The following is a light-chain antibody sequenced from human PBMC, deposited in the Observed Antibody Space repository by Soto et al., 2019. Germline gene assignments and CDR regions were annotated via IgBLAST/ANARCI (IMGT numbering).Light chain of an antibody. Sequence: EIVLKQSPATVSLSPGERATLCCRASQSVSSYLAWYQQKPGQAPRILMYDASTRATGIPARFSGCVSGTEFTHTISRLQSQDFAVYYSHHYHNWTITFAQGTRLEIK. CDR3: HHYHNWTIT. CDR2: DAS. J-gene: IGKJ5*01. CDR1: QSVSSY. V-gene: IGKV3-15*01.